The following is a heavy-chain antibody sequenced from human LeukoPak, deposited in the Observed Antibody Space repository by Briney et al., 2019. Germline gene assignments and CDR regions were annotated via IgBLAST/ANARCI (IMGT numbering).Heavy chain of an antibody. Sequence: TLSLTCTVSGGSISSGGYYWSWIRPRPGQGLGWIVYIYYSGSTYYNPSLKSRVTISADTSNNHSSLQLSSVTAADTAVYYCARDPWGITFGAVLAACGQGTLVTASS. CDR1: GGSISSGGYY. J-gene: IGHJ5*02. D-gene: IGHD3-16*02. CDR3: ARDPWGITFGAVLAA. CDR2: IYYSGST. V-gene: IGHV4-31*03.